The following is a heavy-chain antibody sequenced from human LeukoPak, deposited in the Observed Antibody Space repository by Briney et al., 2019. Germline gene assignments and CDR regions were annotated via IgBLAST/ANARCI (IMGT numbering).Heavy chain of an antibody. Sequence: GGSLRLSCAASGFTLSSYWMSWVRQAPGKGLEWVANIKQDGSEKYYVDSVKGRFTISRDNAKNSLYLQMNSLRAEDTAVYYCARDELIVPAAIQPYYYYYMDVWGKGTTVTVSS. D-gene: IGHD2-2*02. CDR1: GFTLSSYW. J-gene: IGHJ6*03. CDR2: IKQDGSEK. CDR3: ARDELIVPAAIQPYYYYYMDV. V-gene: IGHV3-7*01.